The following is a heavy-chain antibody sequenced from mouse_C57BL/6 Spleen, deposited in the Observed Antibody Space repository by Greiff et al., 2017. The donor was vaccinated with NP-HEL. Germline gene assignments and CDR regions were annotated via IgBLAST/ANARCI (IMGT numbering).Heavy chain of an antibody. D-gene: IGHD1-1*01. J-gene: IGHJ2*01. CDR2: IYPGAGYT. Sequence: VQVVESGAELVRPGTSVKMSCKASGYTFTNYWIGWAKQRPGHGLEWIGDIYPGAGYTNYNEKFKGKATLTADKSSSTAYMQFSSLTSEDSAIYYCARAPYGSSYVYFDDWGKGTTLTVSS. V-gene: IGHV1-63*01. CDR3: ARAPYGSSYVYFDD. CDR1: GYTFTNYW.